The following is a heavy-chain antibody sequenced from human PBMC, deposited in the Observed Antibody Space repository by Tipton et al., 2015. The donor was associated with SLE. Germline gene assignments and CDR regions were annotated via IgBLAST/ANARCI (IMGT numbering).Heavy chain of an antibody. CDR1: GYSITSGYY. V-gene: IGHV4-38-2*02. D-gene: IGHD3-10*01. J-gene: IGHJ4*02. CDR3: ARSPAVIRGVRYWD. CDR2: LYHSGST. Sequence: TLSLTCTVSGYSITSGYYWGWIRQTPGKGLEWIASLYHSGSTFYNPSLKSRVTISIDTPKSQISLRLSSVTAADTAVYFCARSPAVIRGVRYWDWGQGALVTVSS.